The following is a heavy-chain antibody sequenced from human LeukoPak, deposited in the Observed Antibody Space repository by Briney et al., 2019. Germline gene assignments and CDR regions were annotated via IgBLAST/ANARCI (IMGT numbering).Heavy chain of an antibody. D-gene: IGHD6-19*01. CDR2: IWYDGSNK. CDR1: GFTFSSYG. J-gene: IGHJ4*02. Sequence: PGGSLRFSCAASGFTFSSYGKHWVRQAPGKGLEWVAVIWYDGSNKYYADSVKGRFTISRDNSKNTLYLKMNSLRAEDTAVYYCAREYSSGWYDYWGQGTLVTVSS. CDR3: AREYSSGWYDY. V-gene: IGHV3-33*01.